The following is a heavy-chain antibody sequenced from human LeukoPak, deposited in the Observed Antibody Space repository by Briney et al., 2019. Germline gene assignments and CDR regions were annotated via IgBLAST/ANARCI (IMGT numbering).Heavy chain of an antibody. CDR2: IYPGDSDT. CDR1: GYSFTSYW. D-gene: IGHD5-24*01. J-gene: IGHJ3*02. V-gene: IGHV5-51*01. Sequence: GESLKISCKGSGYSFTSYWIGWVRQMPGKGLEWMGIIYPGDSDTRYSPSFQGQVTISADKSISTAYLQWSSLKASDTAMYYCARPAGGGYSYSNTAAFDIWGQGTMVTVSS. CDR3: ARPAGGGYSYSNTAAFDI.